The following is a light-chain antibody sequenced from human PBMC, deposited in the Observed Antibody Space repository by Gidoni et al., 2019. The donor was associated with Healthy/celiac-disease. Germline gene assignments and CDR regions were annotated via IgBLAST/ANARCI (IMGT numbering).Light chain of an antibody. J-gene: IGLJ3*02. V-gene: IGLV2-11*01. CDR3: SSYAGSYTWV. CDR2: DVS. CDR1: SSDVGGYNY. Sequence: PRSVSGSPGLSVTISCTGTSSDVGGYNYVPWYQQHPGKAPKLMIYDVSKRPSGVPDRFSGSKSGNTASLTISGLQAEDEADYYCSSYAGSYTWVFGGGTKLTVL.